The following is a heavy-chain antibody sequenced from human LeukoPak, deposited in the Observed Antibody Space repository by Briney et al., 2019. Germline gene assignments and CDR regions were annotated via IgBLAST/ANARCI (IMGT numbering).Heavy chain of an antibody. J-gene: IGHJ5*02. CDR3: ARTVATIRWFDP. CDR1: GYTFTGYY. D-gene: IGHD5-12*01. CDR2: INPNSGGT. V-gene: IGHV1-2*02. Sequence: GASVTVSCKASGYTFTGYYMHWVRQARGQRLEWMGWINPNSGGTNYAQKFQGRVTMTRDTSISTAYMELSRLRSDDTAVYYCARTVATIRWFDPWGQGTLVTVSS.